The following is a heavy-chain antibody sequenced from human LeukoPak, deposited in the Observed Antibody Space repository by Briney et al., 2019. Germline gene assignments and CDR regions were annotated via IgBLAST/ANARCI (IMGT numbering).Heavy chain of an antibody. V-gene: IGHV3-48*01. CDR1: GFTFSSYS. Sequence: GGSLRLSCAASGFTFSSYSMNWVRQAPGKGLEWVSYISSSSTIYYADSVKGRFTISRDNAKNSLYLQMNSLRAEDTAVYYCARDYWGYSYGYGYWGQGTLVTVSS. CDR3: ARDYWGYSYGYGY. CDR2: ISSSSTI. D-gene: IGHD5-18*01. J-gene: IGHJ4*02.